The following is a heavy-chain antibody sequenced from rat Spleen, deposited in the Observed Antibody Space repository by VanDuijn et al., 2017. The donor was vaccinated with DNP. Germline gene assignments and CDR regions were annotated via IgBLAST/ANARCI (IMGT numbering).Heavy chain of an antibody. J-gene: IGHJ2*01. D-gene: IGHD1-11*01. CDR2: INKDSSTI. Sequence: EVKLVESGGGLVQPGRSLKLSCAASGFNFNDYWMGWVRQAPGKGLEWIGEINKDSSTIIYSPSLKDKFTISRDNAQNTLYLQMSKLGYEDTAIYYCTSGPNYGGYSDYFDYWGQGVMVTVAS. CDR3: TSGPNYGGYSDYFDY. V-gene: IGHV4-2*01. CDR1: GFNFNDYW.